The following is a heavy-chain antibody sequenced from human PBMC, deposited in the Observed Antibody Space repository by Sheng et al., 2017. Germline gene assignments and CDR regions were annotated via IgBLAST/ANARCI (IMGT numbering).Heavy chain of an antibody. Sequence: QVQLQQWGAGLLKPSETLSLTCAVYGGSFSGYYWSWIRQPPGKGLEWIGEINHSGSTNYNPSLKSRVTISVDTSKNQFSLKLSSVTAADTAVYYCARGIAVAGVDYYYYYMDVWGKGTTVTVSS. D-gene: IGHD6-19*01. CDR2: INHSGST. CDR3: ARGIAVAGVDYYYYYMDV. CDR1: GGSFSGYY. J-gene: IGHJ6*03. V-gene: IGHV4-34*01.